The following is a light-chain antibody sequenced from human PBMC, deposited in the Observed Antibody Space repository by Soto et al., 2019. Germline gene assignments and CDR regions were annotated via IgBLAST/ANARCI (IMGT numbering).Light chain of an antibody. Sequence: DIQMTQSPSSLSASVGDRVTITCRASQNIIFYLNWYQQKPGKAPKLLISAASNLKSGVPSRFCGSGSGTDFTLTSSSLQPEDFATYFCQQSYNTPVYSVGKGTKLEIK. V-gene: IGKV1-39*01. CDR2: AAS. CDR3: QQSYNTPVYS. J-gene: IGKJ2*01. CDR1: QNIIFY.